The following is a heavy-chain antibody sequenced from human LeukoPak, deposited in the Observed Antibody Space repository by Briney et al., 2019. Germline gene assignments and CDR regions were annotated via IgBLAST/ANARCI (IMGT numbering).Heavy chain of an antibody. Sequence: ASVKVSCKASGYTFTGYYMHWVRQAPGQGLEWMGWINPNSGGTNYAQKFQGRVTMTRDTSISTAYMELSSLRSEDTAVYYCASRVYSYGYLGFDPWGQGTLVTVSS. J-gene: IGHJ5*02. D-gene: IGHD5-18*01. CDR1: GYTFTGYY. CDR3: ASRVYSYGYLGFDP. CDR2: INPNSGGT. V-gene: IGHV1-2*02.